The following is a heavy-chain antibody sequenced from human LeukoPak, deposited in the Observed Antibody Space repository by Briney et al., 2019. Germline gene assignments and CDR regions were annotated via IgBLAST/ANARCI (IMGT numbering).Heavy chain of an antibody. D-gene: IGHD6-19*01. CDR2: INSDGSST. J-gene: IGHJ4*02. Sequence: PGGSLRLSCAASGFTFSSYWMHWVRQAPGKGLAWVSRINSDGSSTSYADSVKGRFTISRDNAKNTLYLQMNSLRAEDTAVYYCARAYSSGFNYWGQGTLVTVSS. V-gene: IGHV3-74*01. CDR1: GFTFSSYW. CDR3: ARAYSSGFNY.